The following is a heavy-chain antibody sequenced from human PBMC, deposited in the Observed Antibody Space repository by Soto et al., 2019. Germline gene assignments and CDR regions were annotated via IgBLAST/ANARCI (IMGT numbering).Heavy chain of an antibody. CDR2: ISGSGGST. CDR3: ARPPPSGEFDY. J-gene: IGHJ4*02. D-gene: IGHD2-15*01. V-gene: IGHV3-23*01. CDR1: GFTFSSYA. Sequence: EVQLLESGGGLVQPGGSLRLSCAASGFTFSSYAMSWVRQAPGKGLEWVSAISGSGGSTYYADSVKRRFTISRDNSKNTLYLQMNRLRAEDKAVYYCARPPPSGEFDYWGQGTLVTVSS.